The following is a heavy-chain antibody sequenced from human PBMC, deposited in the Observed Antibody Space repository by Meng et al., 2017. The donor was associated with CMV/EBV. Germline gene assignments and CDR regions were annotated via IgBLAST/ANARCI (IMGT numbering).Heavy chain of an antibody. J-gene: IGHJ5*02. CDR2: IVVGSGNT. CDR3: AAFPIAAAGTWGWFDP. CDR1: GFTFTSSA. Sequence: SVKVSCKASGFTFTSSAVQWVRQARGQRLEWIGWIVVGSGNTNYAQKFQERVTITRDMSTSTAYMELSSLRSEDTAVYYCAAFPIAAAGTWGWFDPWGQGTLVIVSS. V-gene: IGHV1-58*01. D-gene: IGHD6-13*01.